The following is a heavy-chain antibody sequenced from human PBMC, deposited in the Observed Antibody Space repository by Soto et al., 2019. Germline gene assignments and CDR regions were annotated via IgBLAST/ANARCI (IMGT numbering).Heavy chain of an antibody. CDR3: ARQGITMIVVVVTDNRFDP. CDR1: GDSISSNNYY. CDR2: IYYSGST. J-gene: IGHJ5*02. D-gene: IGHD3-22*01. Sequence: SETLSLTCSVSGDSISSNNYYWGWIRQPPGKALEWIGSIYYSGSTYYNPSLKSRVTISVDTSKNQFSLKLTSVTAADTAVYYCARQGITMIVVVVTDNRFDPWGQGTLVTVSS. V-gene: IGHV4-39*01.